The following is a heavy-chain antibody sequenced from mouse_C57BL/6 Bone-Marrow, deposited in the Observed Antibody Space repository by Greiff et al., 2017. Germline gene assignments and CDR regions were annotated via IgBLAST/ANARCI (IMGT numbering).Heavy chain of an antibody. Sequence: EVLLVESGGDLVKPGASLKLSCAASGFTFSSYGMSWVRQTPDKRLEWVATISSGGSYTYYPDSVKGRFTISVDTAKNTLYLQMSSLKSEDTAMYYFARQPGPFDYWGKGTTHTVPS. CDR3: ARQPGPFDY. J-gene: IGHJ2*01. V-gene: IGHV5-6*01. CDR1: GFTFSSYG. CDR2: ISSGGSYT.